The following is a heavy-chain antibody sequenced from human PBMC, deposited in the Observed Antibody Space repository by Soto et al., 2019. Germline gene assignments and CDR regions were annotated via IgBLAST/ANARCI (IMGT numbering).Heavy chain of an antibody. Sequence: QTLSLTCAISGDSVSNKRAAWNWIRQSPSRGLEWLGRTYYRSQWRSDYATSVRSRITINPDTSKNQFSLHLSSVTPEDTALYYCARDPPDFLSGLDCWGQGTLVTVSS. CDR1: GDSVSNKRAA. J-gene: IGHJ4*02. D-gene: IGHD1-26*01. CDR3: ARDPPDFLSGLDC. V-gene: IGHV6-1*01. CDR2: TYYRSQWRS.